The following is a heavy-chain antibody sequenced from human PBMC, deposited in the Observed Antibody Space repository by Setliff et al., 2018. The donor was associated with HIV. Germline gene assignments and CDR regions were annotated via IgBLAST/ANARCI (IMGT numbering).Heavy chain of an antibody. V-gene: IGHV3-30*03. CDR3: ARSIAVADLDC. J-gene: IGHJ4*02. CDR1: GLTVSRNY. D-gene: IGHD6-19*01. Sequence: PGGSLRLSCAASGLTVSRNYMTWVRQAPDKGLEWVAVISYDGNNKYYADSVKGRFTISRDNSRNTLYLQMSSLRPEDTAVYSCARSIAVADLDCWGQGTLVTVSS. CDR2: ISYDGNNK.